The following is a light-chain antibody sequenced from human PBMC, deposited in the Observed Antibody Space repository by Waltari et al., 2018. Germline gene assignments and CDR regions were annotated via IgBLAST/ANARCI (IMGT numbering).Light chain of an antibody. J-gene: IGLJ1*01. Sequence: QSALPQPASVSGSPGQSITISCSGTDSDVGSSDFVSWYQQHPGKAPPLRIYEVSNRPSGISNRFSASKSGNTASLTISGLQAEDEADYYCSSYTTSSAPGVFGTGTRVTVL. V-gene: IGLV2-14*01. CDR3: SSYTTSSAPGV. CDR1: DSDVGSSDF. CDR2: EVS.